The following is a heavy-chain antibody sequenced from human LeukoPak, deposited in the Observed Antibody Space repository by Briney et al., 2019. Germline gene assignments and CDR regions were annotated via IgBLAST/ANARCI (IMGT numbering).Heavy chain of an antibody. CDR2: ISAYNGNT. CDR3: TRDLGVDTTMIFFDY. V-gene: IGHV1-18*01. D-gene: IGHD5-18*01. Sequence: ASVKVSCKASGGTFSSYAISWVRQAPGQGLEWMGWISAYNGNTNYVQKFQGRVTMTTDTSTSTAYMELRSLRSDDTAMYYCTRDLGVDTTMIFFDYWGQGTLVTVSS. J-gene: IGHJ4*02. CDR1: GGTFSSYA.